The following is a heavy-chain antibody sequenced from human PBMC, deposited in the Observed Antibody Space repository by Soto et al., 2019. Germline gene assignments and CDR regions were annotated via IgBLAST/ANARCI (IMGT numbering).Heavy chain of an antibody. CDR2: IIPLLDRP. Sequence: QVQLVQSGAEVKPPGASVRVSCKASGGTFSSWTVSWVRQAPGQGLEWLGRIIPLLDRPNYAQKFQGRLTITADRSTATAYMALHCLGSVYTAVYFCAQASGTSFFGFDSWGQGTLVAVSS. CDR1: GGTFSSWT. D-gene: IGHD3-3*02. CDR3: AQASGTSFFGFDS. J-gene: IGHJ5*01. V-gene: IGHV1-69*02.